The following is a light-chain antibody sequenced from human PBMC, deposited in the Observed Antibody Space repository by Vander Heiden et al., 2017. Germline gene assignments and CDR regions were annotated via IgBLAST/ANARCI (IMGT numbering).Light chain of an antibody. CDR2: DVT. Sequence: QSALTQSRPVSGPPGQSVTISCPGSSSSIDRYNYVSWYQQHPGKAPTVLIHDVTKRPSGVPDRFSGSKSGNTASLTISGLQAGDEAEYYCCSYAGNYIYIFGSGTKVTVL. V-gene: IGLV2-11*01. CDR3: CSYAGNYIYI. J-gene: IGLJ1*01. CDR1: SSSIDRYNY.